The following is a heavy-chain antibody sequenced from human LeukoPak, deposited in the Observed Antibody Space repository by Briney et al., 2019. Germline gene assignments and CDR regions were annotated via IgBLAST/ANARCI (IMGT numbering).Heavy chain of an antibody. V-gene: IGHV4-34*01. CDR2: INQSGST. CDR3: ARVRFSGGLYYFDY. CDR1: GGSFSGHY. Sequence: PSEALSLTCAVYGGSFSGHYWSWIRQPPGMGLEWIGEINQSGSTNYNPSLKSRVTISVDKSKNQFSLKLSSVTAADTAVYYCARVRFSGGLYYFDYWGQGTLVTVSS. J-gene: IGHJ4*02. D-gene: IGHD3-10*01.